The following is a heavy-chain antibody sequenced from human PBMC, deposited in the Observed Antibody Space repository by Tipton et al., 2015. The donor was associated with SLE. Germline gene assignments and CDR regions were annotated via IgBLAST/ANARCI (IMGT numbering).Heavy chain of an antibody. D-gene: IGHD2-21*01. CDR3: ARLSQSEHIVVRFDY. Sequence: TLSLTCTVSGGSISSSSYYWGWIRQPPGKGLEWIGSIYYSGSTYYNPSLKSRVTISLDTSKNQFSLKLSSVTAADTAVYYCARLSQSEHIVVRFDYWGQGTLVTVSS. V-gene: IGHV4-39*07. CDR1: GGSISSSSYY. J-gene: IGHJ4*02. CDR2: IYYSGST.